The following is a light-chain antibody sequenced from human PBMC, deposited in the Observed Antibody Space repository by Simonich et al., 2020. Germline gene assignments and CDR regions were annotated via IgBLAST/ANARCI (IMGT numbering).Light chain of an antibody. J-gene: IGLJ2*01. CDR2: DVS. CDR1: SSDVGVYNY. CDR3: SSYTSSSTVV. Sequence: QSALTQPASVSGSHGQSITISCTGTSSDVGVYNYVSWYQPHPGKAPKLMIYDVSKRPAGVSNRFSGSKSGNTASLTISGLQAEDEADYYCSSYTSSSTVVFGGGTKLTVL. V-gene: IGLV2-14*01.